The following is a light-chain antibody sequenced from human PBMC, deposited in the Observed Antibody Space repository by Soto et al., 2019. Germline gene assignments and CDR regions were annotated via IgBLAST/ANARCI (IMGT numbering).Light chain of an antibody. V-gene: IGKV3-15*01. Sequence: EIVMTQSPDTLYVSPGAGATLSCRASQSVRTKLAWYQQKAGQAPRLLIYGASTRATGIPDRFSGSGSGTEFTLTIRSLQSEDLAVYYCQQYNSWPPITVGQGKRLEIK. CDR1: QSVRTK. CDR2: GAS. J-gene: IGKJ5*01. CDR3: QQYNSWPPIT.